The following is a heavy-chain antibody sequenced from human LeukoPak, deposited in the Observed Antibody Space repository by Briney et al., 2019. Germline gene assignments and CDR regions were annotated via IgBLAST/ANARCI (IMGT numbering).Heavy chain of an antibody. CDR3: VRHSRVVAFDY. Sequence: PSETLSLTCTVSGVSINNHYSSWIRQPPGKGLEWIGYIYYTGNTNYNPSLKSRVTISEDTSKNQVSLELSSVTAADTAVYYCVRHSRVVAFDYWGQGNLVTVSS. CDR2: IYYTGNT. V-gene: IGHV4-59*08. J-gene: IGHJ4*02. D-gene: IGHD2-15*01. CDR1: GVSINNHY.